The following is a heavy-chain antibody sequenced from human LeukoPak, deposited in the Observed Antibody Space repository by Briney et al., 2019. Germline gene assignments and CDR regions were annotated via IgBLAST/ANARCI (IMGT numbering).Heavy chain of an antibody. V-gene: IGHV4-59*12. CDR2: IYYSGST. CDR3: ARGRLGYSYGPTYYFDY. J-gene: IGHJ4*02. CDR1: GGSISSYF. D-gene: IGHD5-18*01. Sequence: SETLSLTCSVSGGSISSYFWTWIRQPPGTGLEWIGYIYYSGSTNYNPSLKSRVSISVDTSKNQFSLKLSSVTAADTAVYYCARGRLGYSYGPTYYFDYWGQGTLVTVSS.